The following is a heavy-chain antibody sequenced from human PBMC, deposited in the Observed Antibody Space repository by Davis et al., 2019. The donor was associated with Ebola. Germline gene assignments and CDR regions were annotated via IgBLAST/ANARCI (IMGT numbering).Heavy chain of an antibody. Sequence: ASVKVSCKASGGTFSSYAISWVRQAPGQGLEWMGWINPNSGGTNYAQKFQGRVTMTRDTSISTAYMELSRLRSDDTAVYYCARDQGHGDNDYWGQGTLVTVSS. J-gene: IGHJ4*02. V-gene: IGHV1-2*02. CDR1: GGTFSSYA. CDR2: INPNSGGT. D-gene: IGHD4-17*01. CDR3: ARDQGHGDNDY.